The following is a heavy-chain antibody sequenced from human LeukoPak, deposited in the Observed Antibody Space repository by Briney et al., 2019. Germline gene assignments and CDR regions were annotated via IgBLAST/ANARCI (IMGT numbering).Heavy chain of an antibody. Sequence: TGGSLRLSCAASGFTFSTYAMSWVRQAPGKGLEWVSAIRGSGGSTYYADSVKGRFTISRDNSMNTLYLQINSLRAEDTAIYNCAKDRRNWGSRVDYWGQGTLVTVSS. CDR1: GFTFSTYA. D-gene: IGHD7-27*01. V-gene: IGHV3-23*01. CDR3: AKDRRNWGSRVDY. CDR2: IRGSGGST. J-gene: IGHJ4*02.